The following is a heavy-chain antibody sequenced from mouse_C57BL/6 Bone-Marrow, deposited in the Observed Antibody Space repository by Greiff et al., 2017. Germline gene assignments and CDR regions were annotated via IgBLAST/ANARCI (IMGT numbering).Heavy chain of an antibody. J-gene: IGHJ2*01. CDR2: ISPGNSDT. CDR1: GYTFTSYC. D-gene: IGHD1-1*01. V-gene: IGHV1-5*01. CDR3: TRSFYYYEYFDY. Sequence: EVQLQQSGTVLARPGASVKMSCKTSGYTFTSYCMHWVKQRPGQGLEWIGAISPGNSDTSYNQKFKGKAKLTAVTSASTAYMELSSLTNEDSAVYYCTRSFYYYEYFDYGGQGTTLTVSS.